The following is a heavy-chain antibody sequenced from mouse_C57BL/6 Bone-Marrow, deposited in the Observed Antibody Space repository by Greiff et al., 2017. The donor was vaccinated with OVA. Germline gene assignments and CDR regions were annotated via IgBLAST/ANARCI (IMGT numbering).Heavy chain of an antibody. V-gene: IGHV1-62-2*01. CDR2: FYPGSGSI. Sequence: VKLQESGAELVKPGASVKLSCKASGYTFTEYTIHWVKQRSGQGLEWIGWFYPGSGSIKYNEKFKDKATLTADKSSSTVYMELSRLTSEDSAVYFCARHEDDYPRGNYAMDYWGQGTSVTVSS. CDR3: ARHEDDYPRGNYAMDY. CDR1: GYTFTEYT. D-gene: IGHD2-4*01. J-gene: IGHJ4*01.